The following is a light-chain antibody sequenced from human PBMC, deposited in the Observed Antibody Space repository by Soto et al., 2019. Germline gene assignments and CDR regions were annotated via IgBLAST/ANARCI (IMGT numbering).Light chain of an antibody. CDR2: KAS. Sequence: DTQLTQLLSTLSGPVGDRVTFTSLASQTISNWLAWYQQKPGKAPKLLIYKASNLESGVPSRFSGSGSGTEFTLTISSLQPDDFATYYCQQYNSYSEAFGQGTKVDI. CDR1: QTISNW. J-gene: IGKJ1*01. V-gene: IGKV1-5*03. CDR3: QQYNSYSEA.